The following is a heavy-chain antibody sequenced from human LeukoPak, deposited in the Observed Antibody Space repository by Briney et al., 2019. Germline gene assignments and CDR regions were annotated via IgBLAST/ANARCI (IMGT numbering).Heavy chain of an antibody. Sequence: ASVKVSCKVSGYTLTELSMHWVRQAPGKGLEWMGGFDPEDGETIYAQKFQGRVTMTEDTSTDTAYMELSSLRSEDTAVYYCATVSVREAPSWRMDVWGKGTTVSVSS. J-gene: IGHJ6*04. V-gene: IGHV1-24*01. CDR2: FDPEDGET. D-gene: IGHD5-24*01. CDR3: ATVSVREAPSWRMDV. CDR1: GYTLTELS.